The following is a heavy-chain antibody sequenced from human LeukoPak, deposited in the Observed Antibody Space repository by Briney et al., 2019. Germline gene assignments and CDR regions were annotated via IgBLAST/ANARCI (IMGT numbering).Heavy chain of an antibody. CDR2: INPIFHTP. V-gene: IGHV1-69*05. CDR1: GGTFSSHA. CDR3: ARGRTTGEFDY. Sequence: SVKVSCKASGGTFSSHAISWVRQAPGQGLEWMGVINPIFHTPTYAKKFQGRLTITKDESMSTASMDLSSLISDDTAVCYCARGRTTGEFDYWGQGTLVTVSS. D-gene: IGHD4-11*01. J-gene: IGHJ4*02.